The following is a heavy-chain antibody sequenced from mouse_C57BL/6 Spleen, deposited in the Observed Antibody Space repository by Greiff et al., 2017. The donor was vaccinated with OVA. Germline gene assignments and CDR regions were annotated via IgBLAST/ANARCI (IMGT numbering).Heavy chain of an antibody. CDR3: ASPIYYDYPLLAY. J-gene: IGHJ3*01. CDR2: IYPGSGST. V-gene: IGHV1-55*01. CDR1: GYTFTSYW. Sequence: QVQLQQPGAELVKPGASVKMSCKASGYTFTSYWITWVKQRPGQGLEWIGDIYPGSGSTNYNEKFKSKATLTVDTSSSTAYMQLSSLTSEDSAVYYCASPIYYDYPLLAYWGQGTLVTVSA. D-gene: IGHD2-4*01.